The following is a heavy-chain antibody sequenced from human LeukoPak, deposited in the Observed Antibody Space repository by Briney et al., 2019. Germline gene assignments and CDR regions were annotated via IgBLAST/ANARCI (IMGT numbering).Heavy chain of an antibody. Sequence: KTSETLSLTCTVSGCSISSGGYYWSWIRQHPGKGLEWIGYIYYSGSTYYNPSLKSRVTISVDTSKNQFSLRLGSVTAADTAVYYCARHDHYGAGSYHHYFDYWGPGTLVTVSS. V-gene: IGHV4-31*03. CDR3: ARHDHYGAGSYHHYFDY. CDR2: IYYSGST. J-gene: IGHJ4*02. D-gene: IGHD3-10*01. CDR1: GCSISSGGYY.